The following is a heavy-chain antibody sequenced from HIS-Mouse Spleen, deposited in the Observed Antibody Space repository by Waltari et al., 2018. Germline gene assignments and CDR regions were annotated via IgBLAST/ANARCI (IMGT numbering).Heavy chain of an antibody. V-gene: IGHV4-34*12. J-gene: IGHJ3*02. D-gene: IGHD2-2*01. CDR3: ARRPGWSAARSAFDI. Sequence: QVQLQQWGAGLLKPSETLSLTCAVYGGSFSGYYWSWSPHPPGKGLELTGEIIHSGSTTYNPSLTSQVTISVDTSKNQFSLKRSSVTAADTAVYYCARRPGWSAARSAFDIWGQGTMVTVSS. CDR2: IIHSGST. CDR1: GGSFSGYY.